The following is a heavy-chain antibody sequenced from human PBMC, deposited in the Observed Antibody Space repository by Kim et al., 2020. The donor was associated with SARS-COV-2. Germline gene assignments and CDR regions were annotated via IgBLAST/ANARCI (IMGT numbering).Heavy chain of an antibody. CDR2: IWYDGSNK. D-gene: IGHD2-15*01. Sequence: GGSLRLSCAASGFTFSSYGLHWVRQAPGKGLEWVAVIWYDGSNKYYADSVKGRFTISRDNSKNTLYLQMNSLRAEDTAVYYCARDGPSDCSGGSCYSLGYWGQGTLVTVSS. CDR3: ARDGPSDCSGGSCYSLGY. J-gene: IGHJ4*02. CDR1: GFTFSSYG. V-gene: IGHV3-33*01.